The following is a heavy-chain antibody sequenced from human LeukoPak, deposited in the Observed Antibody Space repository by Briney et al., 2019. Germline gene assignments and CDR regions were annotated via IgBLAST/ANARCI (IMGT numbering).Heavy chain of an antibody. CDR3: TSRAYYYDSSALTLDY. Sequence: GGSLRLSCAASGFTFSSYGMHWVRQAPGKGLEWVAVISYDGSNKYYADSVKGRFTISRDDSKNTAYLQMNSLKTEDTAVYYCTSRAYYYDSSALTLDYWGQGTLVTVSS. V-gene: IGHV3-30*03. CDR2: ISYDGSNK. J-gene: IGHJ4*02. CDR1: GFTFSSYG. D-gene: IGHD3-22*01.